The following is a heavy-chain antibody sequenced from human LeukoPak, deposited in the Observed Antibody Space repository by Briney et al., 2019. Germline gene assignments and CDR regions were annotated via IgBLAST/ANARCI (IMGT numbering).Heavy chain of an antibody. V-gene: IGHV1-8*01. D-gene: IGHD5-24*01. J-gene: IGHJ5*02. CDR3: AREGSDGYRPRNNWFDP. CDR2: MNPNSGNT. CDR1: GYTFTSYD. Sequence: GASVKVSCKASGYTFTSYDINWVRQTTGQGLEWMGWMNPNSGNTGYAQKFQGRVIMTRTTSMNTAYMELNSLRSEDTAVYYCAREGSDGYRPRNNWFDPWGQGTLVTVSS.